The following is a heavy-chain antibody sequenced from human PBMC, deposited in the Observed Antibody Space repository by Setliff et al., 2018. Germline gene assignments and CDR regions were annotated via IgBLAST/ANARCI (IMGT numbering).Heavy chain of an antibody. Sequence: HPGGSLRLSCVTSGFAFTSYDMTWVRQAPGKGLEWVASINNGGVSADYTDSVKGRFTISRDNSRNTLYLQMKSLRAEDTAIYYCATSTITTYYFDYWGHGTLVTVSS. V-gene: IGHV3-23*01. CDR2: INNGGVSA. D-gene: IGHD4-4*01. CDR1: GFAFTSYD. J-gene: IGHJ4*01. CDR3: ATSTITTYYFDY.